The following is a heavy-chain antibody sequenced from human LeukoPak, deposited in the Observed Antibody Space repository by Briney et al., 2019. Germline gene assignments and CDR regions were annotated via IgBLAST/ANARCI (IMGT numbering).Heavy chain of an antibody. CDR1: GGSFRGYY. D-gene: IGHD3-10*01. CDR3: ARKDRYYYGSGSYGIDY. V-gene: IGHV4-34*01. J-gene: IGHJ4*02. Sequence: AETLSLTCAVYGGSFRGYYWSGIRGPPGKGLEWIGEFNHSGSTNYNPSLNSRVTISVDTSKNKFSLKLSSVTAADTAVYYCARKDRYYYGSGSYGIDYWGQGTLVTVSS. CDR2: FNHSGST.